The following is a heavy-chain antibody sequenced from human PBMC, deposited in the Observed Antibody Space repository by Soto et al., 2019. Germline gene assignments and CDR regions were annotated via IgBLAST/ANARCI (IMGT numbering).Heavy chain of an antibody. CDR1: GFTFSSYS. J-gene: IGHJ4*02. V-gene: IGHV3-21*01. CDR3: AREAVVGALYDY. CDR2: ISSSSSYI. Sequence: PGGSLRLFCAASGFTFSSYSMNWVRQAPGKGLEWVSSISSSSSYIYYADSVKGRFTISRDNAKNSLYLQMNSLRAEDTAVYYCAREAVVGALYDYWGQGTLVTVSS. D-gene: IGHD1-26*01.